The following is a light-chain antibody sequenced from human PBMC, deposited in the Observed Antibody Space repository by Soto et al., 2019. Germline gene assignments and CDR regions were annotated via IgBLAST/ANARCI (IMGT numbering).Light chain of an antibody. CDR2: SDN. CDR1: RSNIGSNY. J-gene: IGLJ2*01. V-gene: IGLV1-47*02. Sequence: QPVLTQAPSASGTPGQRVTISCSGSRSNIGSNYVYWYQQLPGTAPKLLIYSDNQRPSGVPDRFSGSQSGTSASLAISGLRAEDEADYYCCSYAGSYTFGVFGGGTKLTVL. CDR3: CSYAGSYTFGV.